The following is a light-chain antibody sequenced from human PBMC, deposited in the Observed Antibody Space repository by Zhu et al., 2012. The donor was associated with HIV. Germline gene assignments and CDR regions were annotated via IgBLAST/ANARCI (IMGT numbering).Light chain of an antibody. V-gene: IGKV3-20*01. CDR1: QPVSNVH. Sequence: EIVLTQSPGTLSLSPGERATLSCRASQPVSNVHLAWYQLIPGQALRLLIYGPSNRATGIPERFSGSGSGTDFTLTISRLESEDFAVYYCQQYFRSPMTFGQGTKLEI. CDR2: GPS. CDR3: QQYFRSPMT. J-gene: IGKJ1*01.